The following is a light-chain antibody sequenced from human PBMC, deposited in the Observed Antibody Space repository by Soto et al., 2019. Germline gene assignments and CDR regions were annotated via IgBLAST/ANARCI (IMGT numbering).Light chain of an antibody. V-gene: IGKV2-28*01. CDR2: LGS. CDR1: HSLLHSNGYNY. J-gene: IGKJ2*01. Sequence: DIVMTQSPLSLPVTPGEPASISCRSSHSLLHSNGYNYLDWYLQKPGQSPQLLIYLGSNRASGVPYRFSGSGSGTDFTLKISRVEAEAVGVYYCMQALQTPYTFGHGTKLESK. CDR3: MQALQTPYT.